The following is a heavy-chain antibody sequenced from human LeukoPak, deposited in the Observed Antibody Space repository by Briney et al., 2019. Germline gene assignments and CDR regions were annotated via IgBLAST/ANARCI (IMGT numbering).Heavy chain of an antibody. Sequence: GASVKVSCKASGYTFTGYYMHWVRQAPGQGLEWMGWINPNSGGTNYAQKFQGRVTMTRDTSISTAYMELSRLRSDDTAVYYCARSRIAVALSGFDPWGQGTLVTVSS. CDR3: ARSRIAVALSGFDP. J-gene: IGHJ5*02. CDR1: GYTFTGYY. V-gene: IGHV1-2*02. D-gene: IGHD6-19*01. CDR2: INPNSGGT.